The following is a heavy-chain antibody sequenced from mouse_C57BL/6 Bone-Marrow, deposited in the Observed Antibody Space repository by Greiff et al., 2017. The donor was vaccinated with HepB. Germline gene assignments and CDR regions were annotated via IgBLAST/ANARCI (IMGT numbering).Heavy chain of an antibody. CDR2: IYPGDGDT. CDR1: GYAFSSSW. D-gene: IGHD1-1*01. CDR3: ARPLITTDAMDY. V-gene: IGHV1-82*01. Sequence: QVQLQQSGPELVKPGASVKISCKASGYAFSSSWMNWVKQRPGKGLEWIGRIYPGDGDTNSNGKFKGKATLTADKSSSTAYMQLSSLTSEDSAVYFCARPLITTDAMDYWGQGTSVTVSS. J-gene: IGHJ4*01.